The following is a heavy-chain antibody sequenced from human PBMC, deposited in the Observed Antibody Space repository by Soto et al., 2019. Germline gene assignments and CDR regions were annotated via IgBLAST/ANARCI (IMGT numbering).Heavy chain of an antibody. D-gene: IGHD5-18*01. CDR2: ISAYNDDR. CDR1: GHSFSDYG. V-gene: IGHV1-18*01. J-gene: IGHJ4*02. CDR3: GRARSAAMVTSDY. Sequence: ASVKVSCKASGHSFSDYGVTWVRQSPGQGLQWMGWISAYNDDRNYAQNLQDRITMTTDTSTSTAYVELRSLRSDDTAVYFCGRARSAAMVTSDYWGQGTLVTVSS.